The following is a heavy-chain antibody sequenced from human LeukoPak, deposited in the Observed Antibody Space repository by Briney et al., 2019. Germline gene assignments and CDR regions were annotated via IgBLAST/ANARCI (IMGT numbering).Heavy chain of an antibody. J-gene: IGHJ4*02. CDR3: AKDTWDEHNFFDY. CDR2: IRYDGSNK. D-gene: IGHD1-26*01. V-gene: IGHV3-30*02. CDR1: GFTFSSYG. Sequence: GGPLRLSCAASGFTFSSYGMPWVRQAPGKGLEWVAFIRYDGSNKYYGDSVKGRFTISRDNSKNTLYLQMNSLRAEDTAVYYCAKDTWDEHNFFDYWGQGTLVTVSS.